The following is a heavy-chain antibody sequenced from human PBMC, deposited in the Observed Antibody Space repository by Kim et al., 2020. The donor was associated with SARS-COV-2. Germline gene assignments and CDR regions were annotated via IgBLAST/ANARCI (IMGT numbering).Heavy chain of an antibody. Sequence: YAQKFQGRVTITADKSTSTAYMELSSLRSEDTAVYYCARPGKGFPYYFDYWGQGTLVTVSS. CDR3: ARPGKGFPYYFDY. J-gene: IGHJ4*02. V-gene: IGHV1-69*02. D-gene: IGHD3-3*01.